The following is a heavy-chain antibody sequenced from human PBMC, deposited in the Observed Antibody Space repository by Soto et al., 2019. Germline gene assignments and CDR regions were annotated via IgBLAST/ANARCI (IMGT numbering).Heavy chain of an antibody. CDR1: GYTFTGYY. Sequence: ASLKVSCKASGYTFTGYYMHWVRQAPGQGLEWMGWINPNSGGTNYAQKFQGWVTMTRDTSISTLSMEVSSLRSEDTAVYYCARDSSDTYSWLFDHWGQGTLVTVSS. V-gene: IGHV1-2*04. CDR3: ARDSSDTYSWLFDH. CDR2: INPNSGGT. J-gene: IGHJ5*02. D-gene: IGHD6-19*01.